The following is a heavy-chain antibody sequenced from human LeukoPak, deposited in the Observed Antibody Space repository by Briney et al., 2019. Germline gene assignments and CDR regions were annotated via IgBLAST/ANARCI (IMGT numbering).Heavy chain of an antibody. V-gene: IGHV4-34*01. CDR1: GESFSGHY. CDR2: INHSGCT. J-gene: IGHJ4*02. D-gene: IGHD3-9*01. Sequence: SETLSLTCAVYGESFSGHYWTWIRQPPGKGLEWIGEINHSGCTNYNPSLKSRVTISVDTSKNQFSLKLSSVTAADTAVYYCARSGRPRYFDWLVDAPLDYWGQGTLVTVSS. CDR3: ARSGRPRYFDWLVDAPLDY.